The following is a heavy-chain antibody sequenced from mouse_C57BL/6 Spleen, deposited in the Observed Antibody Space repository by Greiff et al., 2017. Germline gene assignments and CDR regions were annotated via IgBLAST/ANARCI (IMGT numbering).Heavy chain of an antibody. J-gene: IGHJ1*03. CDR1: GFTFSDFY. CDR2: SRNKANDYTT. CDR3: ARDDWDVGYFDV. Sequence: EVQGVESGGGLVQSGRSLRLSCATSGFTFSDFYMVWVRQAPGKGLEWIAASRNKANDYTTEYSAFVKGRFIVSRDTSQSILYLQMNALRAEDTASYYCARDDWDVGYFDVWGTGTTVTVAS. D-gene: IGHD4-1*01. V-gene: IGHV7-1*01.